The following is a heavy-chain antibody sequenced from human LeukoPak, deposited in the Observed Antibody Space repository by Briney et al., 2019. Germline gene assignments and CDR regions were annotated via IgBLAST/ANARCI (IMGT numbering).Heavy chain of an antibody. CDR2: MNPNSGNT. D-gene: IGHD6-19*01. J-gene: IGHJ4*02. CDR1: GYTFTSYD. Sequence: ASVKVSCKASGYTFTSYDINWVRQATGQGLEWMGWMNPNSGNTGYAQKFQGRVTITRNTSISTAYMELSRLRSDDTAVYYCARVHSSAWYYFDYWGQGTLVTVSS. V-gene: IGHV1-8*03. CDR3: ARVHSSAWYYFDY.